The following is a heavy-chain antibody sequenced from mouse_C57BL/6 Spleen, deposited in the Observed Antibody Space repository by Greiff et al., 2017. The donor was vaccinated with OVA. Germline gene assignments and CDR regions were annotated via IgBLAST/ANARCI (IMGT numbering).Heavy chain of an antibody. J-gene: IGHJ4*01. D-gene: IGHD2-2*01. CDR3: ARTGVMPYAMDY. CDR2: ISSGSSTI. Sequence: EVKVVESGGGLVKPGGSLKLSCAASGFTFSDYGMHWVRQAPEKGLEWVAYISSGSSTIYYADTVKGRFTISRDNAKNTLFLQMTSLRSEDTAMYYCARTGVMPYAMDYWGQGTSVTVSS. CDR1: GFTFSDYG. V-gene: IGHV5-17*01.